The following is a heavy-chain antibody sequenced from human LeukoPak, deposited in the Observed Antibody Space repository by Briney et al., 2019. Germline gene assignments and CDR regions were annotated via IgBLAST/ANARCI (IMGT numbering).Heavy chain of an antibody. Sequence: PGGSLRLSCAASGFTFSSYWMSWVRQAPGKGLEWVANIKQDGSEKYYVDSVKGRFTISRDNAKISLYLQMNSLRAEDTAVYYCARAANYIVVVPAAIPNWFDPWGQGTLVTVSS. V-gene: IGHV3-7*01. J-gene: IGHJ5*02. CDR2: IKQDGSEK. D-gene: IGHD2-2*01. CDR3: ARAANYIVVVPAAIPNWFDP. CDR1: GFTFSSYW.